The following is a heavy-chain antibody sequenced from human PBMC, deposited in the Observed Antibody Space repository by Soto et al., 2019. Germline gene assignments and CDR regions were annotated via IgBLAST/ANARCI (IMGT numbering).Heavy chain of an antibody. J-gene: IGHJ4*02. D-gene: IGHD2-21*02. CDR1: GGSFSGYY. V-gene: IGHV4-34*01. CDR2: INHSGST. Sequence: QVQLQQWGAGLLKPSETLSLTCAVYGGSFSGYYWSWIRQTPGKGLEWIGEINHSGSTNYNPSLKSRVTISVDTSKNQFSLKLSSVTAADTAVYYCAREYGGNSGTFDYWGQGTMVTVYS. CDR3: AREYGGNSGTFDY.